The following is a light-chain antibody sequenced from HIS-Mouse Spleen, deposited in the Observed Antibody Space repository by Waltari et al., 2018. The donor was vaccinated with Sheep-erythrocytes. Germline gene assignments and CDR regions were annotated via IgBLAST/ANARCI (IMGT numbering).Light chain of an antibody. V-gene: IGKV1-5*03. J-gene: IGKJ3*01. CDR2: KAS. CDR1: QSISSW. CDR3: QQYNSSLT. Sequence: DIQMTPSPSTLSASLGDRAPIPCRASQSISSWLAWYQQKPGKAPKLLIYKASSLESGVPSRFSGSGSGTEFTLTISSLQPDDFATYYCQQYNSSLTFGPGTKVDIK.